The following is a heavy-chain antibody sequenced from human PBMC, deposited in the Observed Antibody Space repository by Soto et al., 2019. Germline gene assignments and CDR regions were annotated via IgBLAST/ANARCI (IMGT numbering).Heavy chain of an antibody. CDR1: GGSISSFY. V-gene: IGHV4-59*12. D-gene: IGHD6-13*01. J-gene: IGHJ4*02. Sequence: SETLSLTCTISGGSISSFYWSWIRQPPGKGPEWIGEINHRGSANYNPSLKSRVTISVDISKSQFSLRLTSVTAADTAVYYCARYNAASGTYYFDFWGQGALVTVSS. CDR2: INHRGSA. CDR3: ARYNAASGTYYFDF.